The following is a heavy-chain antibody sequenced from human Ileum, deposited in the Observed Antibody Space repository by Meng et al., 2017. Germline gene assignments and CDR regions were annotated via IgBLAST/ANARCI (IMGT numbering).Heavy chain of an antibody. CDR2: ISDSGANI. CDR1: GFTFSSYE. CDR3: ARDRGSGWSEEESGFDY. D-gene: IGHD6-19*01. V-gene: IGHV3-48*03. Sequence: GGSLRLSCTASGFTFSSYEMNWVRQAPGKGLEWISYISDSGANIDYADSVKGRFTIFRDDAKGSLHLQMNSLRAEDTGVYYCARDRGSGWSEEESGFDYWGQGTLVTVSS. J-gene: IGHJ4*02.